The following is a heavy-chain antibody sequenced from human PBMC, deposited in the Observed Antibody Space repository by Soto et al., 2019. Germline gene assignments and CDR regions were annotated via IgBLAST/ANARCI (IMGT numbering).Heavy chain of an antibody. J-gene: IGHJ4*02. V-gene: IGHV4-39*01. D-gene: IGHD6-13*01. Sequence: QLQLQESGPGLVKPSETLSLTCTVSGGSISSSSYYWGWIRQPPGKGLEWIGSIYYSGSTYYNPSLKSRVTISVDTSKNQFSLKLSSVTAADTAVYYCASSYSSSWYFDYCGPATLVTVSS. CDR1: GGSISSSSYY. CDR3: ASSYSSSWYFDY. CDR2: IYYSGST.